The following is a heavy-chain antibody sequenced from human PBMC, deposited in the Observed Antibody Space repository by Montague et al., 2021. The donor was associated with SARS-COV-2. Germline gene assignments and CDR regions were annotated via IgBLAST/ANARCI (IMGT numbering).Heavy chain of an antibody. CDR2: IYYSGIT. CDR3: ARAIVDVTMMVVVMTGVEHYFDF. Sequence: SETLSLTCTVSGGSVRSSNFYWGWIRQPPGKGLEWIGSIYYSGITYDSLSLKSRVTISVDTSENQFSLKLNSVTAADTAVYYCARAIVDVTMMVVVMTGVEHYFDFWGQGTLVTVSS. J-gene: IGHJ4*02. V-gene: IGHV4-39*01. D-gene: IGHD3-22*01. CDR1: GGSVRSSNFY.